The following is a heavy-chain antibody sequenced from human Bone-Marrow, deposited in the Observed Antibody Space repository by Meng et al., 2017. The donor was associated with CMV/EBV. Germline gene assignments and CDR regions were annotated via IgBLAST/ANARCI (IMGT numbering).Heavy chain of an antibody. D-gene: IGHD1-26*01. CDR2: IYSGGSST. J-gene: IGHJ4*02. V-gene: IGHV3-23*03. CDR1: GFTFSSYA. CDR3: AKLPRSGSCYFAYYFDY. Sequence: GGSLRLSCAASGFTFSSYAMSWVRQAPGKGLEWVSVIYSGGSSTYYADSVKGRFTISRDNSKNTLYLQMNSLRAEDTAVYYCAKLPRSGSCYFAYYFDYWGQGTLVTVSS.